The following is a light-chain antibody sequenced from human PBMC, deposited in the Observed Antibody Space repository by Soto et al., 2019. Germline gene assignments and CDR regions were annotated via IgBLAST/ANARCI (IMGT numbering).Light chain of an antibody. Sequence: DIVMTQSPDSLAVSLGERATINCKSSQSVLYSSNNKNYLAWYQQKPGQPPKLLIYCASTRESGVPDRFSGSGSGTDFTLTISSLQAEDVAVYCCQQYYSTPPFTFGPGPKVDIK. CDR3: QQYYSTPPFT. CDR2: CAS. V-gene: IGKV4-1*01. J-gene: IGKJ3*01. CDR1: QSVLYSSNNKNY.